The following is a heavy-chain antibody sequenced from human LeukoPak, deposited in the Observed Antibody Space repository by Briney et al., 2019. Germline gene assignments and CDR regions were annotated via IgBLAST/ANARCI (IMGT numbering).Heavy chain of an antibody. CDR2: AYYSGST. CDR3: ARNSAVATSRSWFDP. J-gene: IGHJ5*02. D-gene: IGHD6-19*01. CDR1: DGSISNYY. V-gene: IGHV4-59*08. Sequence: SETLSLTCSVFDGSISNYYRSWIRQPPGKGLEWIGYAYYSGSTTYNPSLESRVTISVDTSKNQFSLKLTAVTAADTAVYYCARNSAVATSRSWFDPWGQGTLVTVSS.